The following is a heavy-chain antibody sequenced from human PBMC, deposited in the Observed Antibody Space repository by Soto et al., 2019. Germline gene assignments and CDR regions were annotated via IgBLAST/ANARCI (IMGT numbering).Heavy chain of an antibody. Sequence: SETLSLTCTVSGGSISSYYWSWIRQPPGKGLEWIGYIYYSGSTNYNPSLKSRVTISVDTSKNQFSLKLSSVTAADTAVYYCARDQAYYYGSGSYRKRYYYYGMDVWGQGTTVTVSS. V-gene: IGHV4-59*01. D-gene: IGHD3-10*01. J-gene: IGHJ6*02. CDR1: GGSISSYY. CDR3: ARDQAYYYGSGSYRKRYYYYGMDV. CDR2: IYYSGST.